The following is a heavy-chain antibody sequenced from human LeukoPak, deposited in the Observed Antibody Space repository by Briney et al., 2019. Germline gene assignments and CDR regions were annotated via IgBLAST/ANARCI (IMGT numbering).Heavy chain of an antibody. D-gene: IGHD5-24*01. J-gene: IGHJ6*02. CDR2: ISWNSGSI. V-gene: IGHV3-9*01. Sequence: GGSLRLSCAASGFTFDDYAMLWVRQAPGKGLEWVSGISWNSGSIGYADSVKGRFTISRDNAKNSLYLQMNSLRAEDTALYYCAKDALDGYDYYYGMDVWGQGTTVTVSS. CDR3: AKDALDGYDYYYGMDV. CDR1: GFTFDDYA.